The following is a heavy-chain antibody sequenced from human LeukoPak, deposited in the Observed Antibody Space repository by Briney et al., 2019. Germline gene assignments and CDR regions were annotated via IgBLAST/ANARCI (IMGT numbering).Heavy chain of an antibody. J-gene: IGHJ4*02. CDR2: IYPGDSDT. V-gene: IGHV5-51*01. CDR1: GYSFTSYW. Sequence: GESLKISCKCSGYSFTSYWIGWVRPLPGKGLEWMGIIYPGDSDTRYSPSFQGQVTISADKSISTAYLQWSSLKASDTAMYYCARIDSSGYYKHERFDYWGQGALVTVSS. CDR3: ARIDSSGYYKHERFDY. D-gene: IGHD3-22*01.